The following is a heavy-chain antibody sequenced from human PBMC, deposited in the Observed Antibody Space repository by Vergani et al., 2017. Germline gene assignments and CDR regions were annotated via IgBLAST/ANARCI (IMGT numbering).Heavy chain of an antibody. Sequence: EVQLVQSGAEVKKPGESLKISCKASGYRFTSYWISWVRQMPGKGLEWMGRIDPSDSYTKYSPSFQGHVTISADKSFSTAYLQWSSLKASDTAMYYCARHGYGDYARDAFDIWGQGTMVTVSS. D-gene: IGHD4-17*01. V-gene: IGHV5-10-1*01. CDR3: ARHGYGDYARDAFDI. CDR1: GYRFTSYW. J-gene: IGHJ3*02. CDR2: IDPSDSYT.